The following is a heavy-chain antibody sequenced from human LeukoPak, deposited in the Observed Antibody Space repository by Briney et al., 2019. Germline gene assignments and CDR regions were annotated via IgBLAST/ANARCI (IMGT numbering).Heavy chain of an antibody. CDR2: IYPGDSDT. J-gene: IGHJ4*02. D-gene: IGHD2/OR15-2a*01. Sequence: GESLKISCKGSGYSFSDYWIGWVRQMPGKGLEWMGIIYPGDSDTRYSPSFQGQVTISADKSISTAYLQWSSLQASDTAMYYCARAPTSLSNPYYFDYWGQGTPVTVSS. CDR3: ARAPTSLSNPYYFDY. CDR1: GYSFSDYW. V-gene: IGHV5-51*01.